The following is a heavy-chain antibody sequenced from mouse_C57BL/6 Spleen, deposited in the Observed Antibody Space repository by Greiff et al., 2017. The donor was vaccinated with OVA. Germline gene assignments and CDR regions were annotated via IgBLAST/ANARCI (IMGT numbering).Heavy chain of an antibody. Sequence: QVQLQQPGAELVMPGASVKLSCKASGYTFTSYWMHWVKQRPGQGLEWIGEIDPSDSYTNYNQKFKGKSTLTVDKSSSTAYMQLSSLTSEDSAVYYCARSYGNYDDYFDYWGQGTTLTVSS. J-gene: IGHJ2*01. D-gene: IGHD2-1*01. V-gene: IGHV1-69*01. CDR2: IDPSDSYT. CDR3: ARSYGNYDDYFDY. CDR1: GYTFTSYW.